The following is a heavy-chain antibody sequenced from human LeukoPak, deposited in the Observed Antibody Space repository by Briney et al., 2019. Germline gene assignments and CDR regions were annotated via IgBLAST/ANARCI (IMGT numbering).Heavy chain of an antibody. Sequence: PSETLSLTCAVYGGSFSGYYWSWIRQPPGKGLEWIGEINHSGSTNYNPSLKSRVTISVDTSKNQFSLKLSSVTAADTAVYYCARDVHDILPTYWGQGTLVTVSS. CDR2: INHSGST. CDR1: GGSFSGYY. V-gene: IGHV4-34*01. D-gene: IGHD3-9*01. J-gene: IGHJ4*02. CDR3: ARDVHDILPTY.